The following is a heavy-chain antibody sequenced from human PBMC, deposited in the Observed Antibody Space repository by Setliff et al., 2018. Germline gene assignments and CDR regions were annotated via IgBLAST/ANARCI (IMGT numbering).Heavy chain of an antibody. CDR3: ATDHYNRFDV. CDR1: GGTFISYG. V-gene: IGHV1-18*01. J-gene: IGHJ3*01. Sequence: GASVKVSCKASGGTFISYGISWVRQAPGQGLEWMGWISPANGNTNYMQRFQDRVTMTIDTSTNTIYMELRSLRSDDTAVYYCATDHYNRFDVWGQGTMVTVSS. CDR2: ISPANGNT. D-gene: IGHD4-4*01.